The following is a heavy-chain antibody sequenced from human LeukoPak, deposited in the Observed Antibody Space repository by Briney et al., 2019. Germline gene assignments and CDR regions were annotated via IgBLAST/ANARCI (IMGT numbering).Heavy chain of an antibody. CDR2: ISSSGSTI. V-gene: IGHV3-48*03. Sequence: GGSLRLSCAASGFTFSSYEMNWVRQAPGKGLEWVSYISSSGSTIYYADSVKGRFTISRDNAKNSLYLQMNSLRAEDTAVYYCARPGWRRRDGGYFDYWGQGTLVTVSS. CDR1: GFTFSSYE. D-gene: IGHD5-24*01. J-gene: IGHJ4*02. CDR3: ARPGWRRRDGGYFDY.